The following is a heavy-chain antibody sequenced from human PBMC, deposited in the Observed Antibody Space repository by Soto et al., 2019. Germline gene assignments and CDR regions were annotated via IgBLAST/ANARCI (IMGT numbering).Heavy chain of an antibody. D-gene: IGHD3-10*01. Sequence: PGGSLRLSCVVSGLTFRDSGMHWVRQAPGKGLEWVAVFSFDGSERHYRDSVKGRFTISRDDSKNTLYLQMNSLKTEVTAVYYCTTALPNYYGSGSYYIDYYYGMDVWGQGTMVTVSS. CDR3: TTALPNYYGSGSYYIDYYYGMDV. CDR2: FSFDGSER. J-gene: IGHJ6*02. CDR1: GLTFRDSG. V-gene: IGHV3-30*03.